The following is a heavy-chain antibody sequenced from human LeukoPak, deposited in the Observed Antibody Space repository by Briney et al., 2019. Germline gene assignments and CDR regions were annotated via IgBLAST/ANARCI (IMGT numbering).Heavy chain of an antibody. D-gene: IGHD4-17*01. CDR1: GFTFNDYG. CDR3: AKGPRGDYSGYFDY. J-gene: IGHJ4*02. V-gene: IGHV3-9*01. Sequence: GRSLRLSCTASGFTFNDYGMHWVRQAPGKGLEWVSGISWNSGNLGYADSVKGRFSISRDNAKNSLYPQMNSLRAEDTALYYCAKGPRGDYSGYFDYWGQGTLVTVSS. CDR2: ISWNSGNL.